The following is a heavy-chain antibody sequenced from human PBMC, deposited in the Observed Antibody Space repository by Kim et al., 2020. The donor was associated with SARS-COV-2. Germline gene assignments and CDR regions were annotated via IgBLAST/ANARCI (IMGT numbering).Heavy chain of an antibody. CDR2: INPNSGGT. Sequence: ASVKVSCKASGYTFTGYYMHWVRQAPGQGLEWMGWINPNSGGTNYAQKFQGRVTMTRDTSISTAYMELSRLRSDDTAVYYCARDRELQQDDAFDIWGQGTMVTVSS. CDR3: ARDRELQQDDAFDI. CDR1: GYTFTGYY. D-gene: IGHD1-26*01. J-gene: IGHJ3*02. V-gene: IGHV1-2*02.